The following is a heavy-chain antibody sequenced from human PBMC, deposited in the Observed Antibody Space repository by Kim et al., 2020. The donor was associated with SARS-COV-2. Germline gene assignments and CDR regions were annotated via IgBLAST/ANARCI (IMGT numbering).Heavy chain of an antibody. V-gene: IGHV4-59*08. CDR2: IYYSGST. Sequence: SETLSLTCTVSGGSISSYYWSWIRQPPGKGLEWIGYIYYSGSTNYNPSLKSRVTISVDTSKNQFSLKLSSVTAADTAVYYCARASIVGATYFDYWGQGTL. J-gene: IGHJ4*02. CDR3: ARASIVGATYFDY. D-gene: IGHD1-26*01. CDR1: GGSISSYY.